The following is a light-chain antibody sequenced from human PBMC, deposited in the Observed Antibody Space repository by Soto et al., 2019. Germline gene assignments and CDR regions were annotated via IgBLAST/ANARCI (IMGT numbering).Light chain of an antibody. CDR1: QSISSY. V-gene: IGKV1-39*01. CDR2: AAS. CDR3: QQSYSTPRA. Sequence: DIQMTQSPSSLSASVGDRVTITCRASQSISSYLNWYQQKPGKAPKLLIYAASSLQSGVPSRFSGSGSGTDFTINIRSLQPEDFATYYCQQSYSTPRALGQATKGDMK. J-gene: IGKJ1*01.